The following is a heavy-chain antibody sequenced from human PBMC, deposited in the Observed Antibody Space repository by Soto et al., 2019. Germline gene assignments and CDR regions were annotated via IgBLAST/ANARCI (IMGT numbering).Heavy chain of an antibody. CDR3: AKSSITEWDLLRFDY. CDR1: GFTFSSYG. D-gene: IGHD1-20*01. V-gene: IGHV3-30*18. CDR2: ISYDGSNK. J-gene: IGHJ4*02. Sequence: GGSLRLSCAASGFTFSSYGMHWVRQAPGKGLEWVAVISYDGSNKYYADSVKGRFTISRDNSKNTLYLQMNSLRAEDTAVYYCAKSSITEWDLLRFDYWGQGTLVTVSS.